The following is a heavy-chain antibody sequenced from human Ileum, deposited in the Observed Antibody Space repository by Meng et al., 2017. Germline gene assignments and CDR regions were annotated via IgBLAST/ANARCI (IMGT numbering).Heavy chain of an antibody. D-gene: IGHD7-27*01. CDR2: AST. CDR3: ARDHWGSLDY. V-gene: IGHV4-61*08. CDR1: GGSGRSDGFQ. J-gene: IGHJ4*02. Sequence: QAQLQYSGPGLVRPAATLSLICTVAGGSGRSDGFQWGWVRQPPGKGLEWIGYASTNYNPSLKTLVTISLDTSKNQFSLQLSSVTAADTAVYYCARDHWGSLDYWGQGILVTVSS.